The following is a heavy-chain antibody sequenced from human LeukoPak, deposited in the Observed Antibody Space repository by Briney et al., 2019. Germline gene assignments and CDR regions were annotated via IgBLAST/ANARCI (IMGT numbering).Heavy chain of an antibody. CDR2: ISSSGRTI. Sequence: GGSLRLSCVASGFTFSIYEMNWVRQAPGKGLEWVSYISSSGRTIYYVDSVKGRFTISRDNAKNSLYLQMNSLRAEDTALYYCARAGYSYGYPGGIDYWGQGTLVTVSS. CDR1: GFTFSIYE. V-gene: IGHV3-48*03. J-gene: IGHJ4*02. CDR3: ARAGYSYGYPGGIDY. D-gene: IGHD5-18*01.